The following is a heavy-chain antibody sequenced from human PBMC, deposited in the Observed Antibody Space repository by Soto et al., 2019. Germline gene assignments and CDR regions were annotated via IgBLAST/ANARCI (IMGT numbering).Heavy chain of an antibody. Sequence: QVQLQQWGAGLLKPSETLSLTCAVYGGSFSGYYWSWIRQPPGKGLEWIGEINHSGSTNYNPSLKSRVTISVDTSKNQFSLKLSSVTAADTAVYYCARTGTRYRTRSNWFDPWGQGTLVTVSS. V-gene: IGHV4-34*01. CDR3: ARTGTRYRTRSNWFDP. D-gene: IGHD1-1*01. J-gene: IGHJ5*02. CDR1: GGSFSGYY. CDR2: INHSGST.